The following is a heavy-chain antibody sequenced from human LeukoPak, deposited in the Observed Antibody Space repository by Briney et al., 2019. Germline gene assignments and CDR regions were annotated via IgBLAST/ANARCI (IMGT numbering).Heavy chain of an antibody. CDR3: ATGPRADGSLDY. V-gene: IGHV1-69-2*01. Sequence: RASVKVSCKVSGYTFTDYYMHWVQQAPGKGLEWMGLVDPEDGETIYAEKFQGRVTITADTSTDTAYMELSSLRSEDTAVYYRATGPRADGSLDYWGQGTLVTVSS. J-gene: IGHJ4*02. CDR2: VDPEDGET. D-gene: IGHD1-26*01. CDR1: GYTFTDYY.